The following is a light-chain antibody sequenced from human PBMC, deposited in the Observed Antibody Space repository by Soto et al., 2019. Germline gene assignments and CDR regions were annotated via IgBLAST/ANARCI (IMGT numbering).Light chain of an antibody. CDR3: HQRQSWPRT. CDR1: QSVSSSY. V-gene: IGKV3D-20*02. J-gene: IGKJ1*01. CDR2: QTS. Sequence: VLAQSPDTLSLSPGNRATLSCRASQSVSSSYLAWYQRKPGQAPRLLIYQTSIRAAGIPARFSASGTGTDFTLTISDVQPEDFAVYYCHQRQSWPRTFGQGTKVDIK.